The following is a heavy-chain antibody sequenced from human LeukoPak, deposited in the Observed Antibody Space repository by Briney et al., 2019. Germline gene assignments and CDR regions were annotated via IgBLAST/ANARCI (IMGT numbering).Heavy chain of an antibody. CDR1: GYTFTGYY. J-gene: IGHJ3*02. D-gene: IGHD1-26*01. V-gene: IGHV1-18*04. CDR3: ARDWVEWELRERDAFDI. CDR2: ISAYNGNT. Sequence: ASVKVSCKASGYTFTGYYMHWVRQAPGQGLEWMGWISAYNGNTNYAQKLQGRVTMTTDTSTSTAYMELRSLRSDDTAVYYCARDWVEWELRERDAFDIWGQGTMVTVSS.